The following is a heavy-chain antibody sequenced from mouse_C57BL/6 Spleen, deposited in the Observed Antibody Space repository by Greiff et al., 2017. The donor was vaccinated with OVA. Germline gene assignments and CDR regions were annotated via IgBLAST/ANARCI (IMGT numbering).Heavy chain of an antibody. CDR1: GYTFTSYW. CDR3: ARWKYYGSSPYFDY. D-gene: IGHD1-1*01. V-gene: IGHV1-52*01. J-gene: IGHJ2*01. CDR2: IDPSDSET. Sequence: QVQLKQPGAELVRPGSSVKLSCKASGYTFTSYWMHWVKQRPIQGLEWIGNIDPSDSETHYNQKFKDKATLTVDKSSSTAYMQLSSLTSEDSAVYYCARWKYYGSSPYFDYWGQGTTLTVSS.